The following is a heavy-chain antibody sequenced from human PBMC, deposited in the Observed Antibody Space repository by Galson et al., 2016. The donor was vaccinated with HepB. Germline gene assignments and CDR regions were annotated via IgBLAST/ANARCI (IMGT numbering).Heavy chain of an antibody. CDR3: AADQVGVVTPVF. D-gene: IGHD4-23*01. CDR1: SAFTFSSSA. Sequence: SVKVSCKASSAFTFSSSAVQWVRQARGQRLEWIGWLVVGSSNTNYAQKFQERVTITRDMSTSTAYMELSRLRSDDTAVYYCAADQVGVVTPVFWGQGTLVTVSS. J-gene: IGHJ4*02. V-gene: IGHV1-58*01. CDR2: LVVGSSNT.